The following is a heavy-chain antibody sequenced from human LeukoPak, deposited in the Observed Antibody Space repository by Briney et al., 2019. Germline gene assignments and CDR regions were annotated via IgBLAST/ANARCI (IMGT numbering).Heavy chain of an antibody. V-gene: IGHV3-15*01. CDR1: GFTFTNTW. CDR3: TTDRFD. CDR2: IKSKTDGGTT. J-gene: IGHJ4*02. Sequence: GGSLRLSCAASGFTFTNTWMSWVRQAQGKGLEWVGRIKSKTDGGTTDYAAPVKGRFTISRHESEDTLYLQMNSLRTEDTAVYYCTTDRFDWGQGTLVTVSS.